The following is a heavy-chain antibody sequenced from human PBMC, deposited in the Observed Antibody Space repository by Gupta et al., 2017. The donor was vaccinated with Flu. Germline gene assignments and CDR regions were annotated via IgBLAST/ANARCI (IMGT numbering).Heavy chain of an antibody. CDR2: INHSGST. CDR1: GGSFSDYY. J-gene: IGHJ4*02. V-gene: IGHV4-34*01. CDR3: ALPGVYDSTSYYHPFDS. D-gene: IGHD3-22*01. Sequence: QVPLQQWGAGLLNPSETLSLTCAVYGGSFSDYYWSWIRQPPGKGLEWIGEINHSGSTNYNQSLKSRVTISIDTSKKQFSLRLSSVTAADTAVYYCALPGVYDSTSYYHPFDSWGQGTLVSVSS.